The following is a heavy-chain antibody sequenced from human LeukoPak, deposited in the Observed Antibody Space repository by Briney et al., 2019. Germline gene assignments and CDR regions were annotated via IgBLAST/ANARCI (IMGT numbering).Heavy chain of an antibody. Sequence: ASVKVSCKASGYTFTSYGISWVRQAPGQGLEWMGWISAYNGNTNYAQKLQGRVTMTTDTSTSTAYMELSSLRSEDTAVYYCATDQYDFWSGFDYWGQGTLVTVSS. J-gene: IGHJ4*02. CDR3: ATDQYDFWSGFDY. D-gene: IGHD3-3*01. V-gene: IGHV1-18*01. CDR1: GYTFTSYG. CDR2: ISAYNGNT.